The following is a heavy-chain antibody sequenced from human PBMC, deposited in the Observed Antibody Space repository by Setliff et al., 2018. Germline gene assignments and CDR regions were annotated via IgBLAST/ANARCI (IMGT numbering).Heavy chain of an antibody. CDR3: AKGAGFTVAADY. Sequence: PGGSLRLSCAASGFTFSSYAMHWVRQAPGKGLEYVSAISSNGGSTYYADSVKGRFTISRDNSKNTLYLQMGSLRAEDTAVYYCAKGAGFTVAADYWGQGTLVTVSS. V-gene: IGHV3-64*02. D-gene: IGHD6-19*01. J-gene: IGHJ4*02. CDR1: GFTFSSYA. CDR2: ISSNGGST.